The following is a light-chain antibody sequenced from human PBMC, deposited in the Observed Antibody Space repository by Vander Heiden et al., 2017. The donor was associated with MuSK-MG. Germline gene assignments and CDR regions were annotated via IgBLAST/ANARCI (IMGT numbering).Light chain of an antibody. CDR2: AAS. CDR3: QQSYSTPPFT. CDR1: QSISSY. V-gene: IGKV1-39*01. J-gene: IGKJ3*01. Sequence: DLQMTQSPSSLSASVGDRVTITCRASQSISSYLNWYQQKPGKAPKLLIYAASSLQSGVPSRCSGSGSGTDFTLTISSLQPEDFATYYCQQSYSTPPFTFGHGTKVDIK.